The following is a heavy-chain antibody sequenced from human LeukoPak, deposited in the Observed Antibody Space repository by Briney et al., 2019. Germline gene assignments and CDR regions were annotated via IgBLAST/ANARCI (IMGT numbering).Heavy chain of an antibody. J-gene: IGHJ4*02. CDR2: IIPMFGTA. V-gene: IGHV1-69*05. Sequence: ASVKVSCKASGGTFSSYAISWVRQAPGQGLEWMGGIIPMFGTANYAQKFQGRVTITTDESTSTAYMELSSLRSEDTAVYYCARGGPPDYYDSSGYYTLFLGSYYFDYWGQGTLVTVSS. D-gene: IGHD3-22*01. CDR3: ARGGPPDYYDSSGYYTLFLGSYYFDY. CDR1: GGTFSSYA.